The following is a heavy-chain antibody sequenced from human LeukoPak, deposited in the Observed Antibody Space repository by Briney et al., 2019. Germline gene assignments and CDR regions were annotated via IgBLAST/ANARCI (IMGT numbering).Heavy chain of an antibody. J-gene: IGHJ4*02. D-gene: IGHD5-24*01. V-gene: IGHV4-39*01. CDR2: IYYSGST. CDR3: ARHGYNPFDFDY. CDR1: SGSISTSAFY. Sequence: PSETLSLTCTVSSGSISTSAFYWGWIRQPPGKGLEWIASIYYSGSTYYNPSLKSRVTISVDTSKTQFSLKLSSVTAADTAVYYCARHGYNPFDFDYWGQGTRVTVSS.